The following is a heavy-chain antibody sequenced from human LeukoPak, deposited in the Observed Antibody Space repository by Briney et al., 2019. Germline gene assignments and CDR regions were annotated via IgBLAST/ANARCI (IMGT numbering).Heavy chain of an antibody. V-gene: IGHV4-61*02. D-gene: IGHD2-2*03. CDR3: ARDGYCSSARCSDAFDV. CDR1: GGSISSGAYF. J-gene: IGHJ3*01. CDR2: IYAGGST. Sequence: SQTLSLTCAVSGGSISSGAYFWTWIRQPAGKELEWIGRIYAGGSTNYNPSLKSRVTMSVDTSKNQFSLNLSSVTAADTAVYYCARDGYCSSARCSDAFDVWGQGTMVTVSS.